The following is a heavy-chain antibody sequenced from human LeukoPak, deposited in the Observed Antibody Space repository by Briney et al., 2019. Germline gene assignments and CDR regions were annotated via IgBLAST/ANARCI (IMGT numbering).Heavy chain of an antibody. CDR2: IWHDGSEK. V-gene: IGHV3-33*08. J-gene: IGHJ4*02. CDR3: ARDASSGSLHFDY. CDR1: GFTFSSYA. D-gene: IGHD3-10*01. Sequence: GGSLRLSCAASGFTFSSYAMSWVRQASGKGLEWVAVIWHDGSEKYYADPVKGRVTVSRDNSKNTLYLQMNSLRAEDTAVYFCARDASSGSLHFDYWGQGLLVTVSS.